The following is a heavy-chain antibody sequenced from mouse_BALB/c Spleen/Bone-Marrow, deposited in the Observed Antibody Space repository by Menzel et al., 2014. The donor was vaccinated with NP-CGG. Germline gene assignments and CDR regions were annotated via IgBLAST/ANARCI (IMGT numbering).Heavy chain of an antibody. Sequence: VQLVESGAELVRPGTSVKVSCKASGYAFTNHLIEWVKQRPGQGLEWIGVINPGSGGTNYNEKFKGKATLTADKSSSTAYMQFSSLTSDDSAVYFCARSYYGSPYFDYWGQGTTLTVSS. CDR3: ARSYYGSPYFDY. D-gene: IGHD1-1*01. CDR1: GYAFTNHL. CDR2: INPGSGGT. V-gene: IGHV1-54*01. J-gene: IGHJ2*01.